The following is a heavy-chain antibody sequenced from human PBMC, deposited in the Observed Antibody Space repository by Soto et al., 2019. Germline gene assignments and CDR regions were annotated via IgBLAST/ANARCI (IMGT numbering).Heavy chain of an antibody. CDR2: IYHTGTT. J-gene: IGHJ4*02. CDR1: GGSISSGSW. CDR3: ARDPGRPRAVE. V-gene: IGHV4-4*02. D-gene: IGHD2-15*01. Sequence: SETLSLTCAVSGGSISSGSWWSWVRQPPGKGLQWIGEIYHTGTTNYNPSLKSRVSISVDTSKNQFSLQVSSVTAADTAIYFCARDPGRPRAVEGGEGPLVTVPS.